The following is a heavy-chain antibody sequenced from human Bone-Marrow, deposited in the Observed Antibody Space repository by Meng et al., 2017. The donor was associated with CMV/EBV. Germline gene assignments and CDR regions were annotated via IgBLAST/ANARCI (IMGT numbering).Heavy chain of an antibody. D-gene: IGHD6-6*01. CDR1: GFTFSDYY. V-gene: IGHV3-53*01. CDR3: ARLIAALKRSMDV. CDR2: IYSGGST. Sequence: GESLKISCAASGFTFSDYYMSWIRQAPGKVLEWVSVIYSGGSTYYADSVKGRFTISRDNSKNTLYLQMNSLRAEDTAVYYCARLIAALKRSMDVWGQGTTVTVSS. J-gene: IGHJ6*02.